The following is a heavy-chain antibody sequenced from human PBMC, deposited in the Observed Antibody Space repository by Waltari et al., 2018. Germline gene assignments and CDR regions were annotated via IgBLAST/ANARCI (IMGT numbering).Heavy chain of an antibody. CDR3: AKEPNYGVGSIGYFEY. J-gene: IGHJ4*02. CDR2: VFASEDRE. D-gene: IGHD3-10*01. CDR1: GFSFTDYA. V-gene: IGHV3-30*18. Sequence: HVHLLQSGGGVVPPGGSLRLSCAASGFSFTDYAMHWVRQAPGKGWGCVAIVFASEDRELYADFSMGRFTGSRDTYRNILYLEMNGLRCDDTAIYYCAKEPNYGVGSIGYFEYWGQGVMVTVSS.